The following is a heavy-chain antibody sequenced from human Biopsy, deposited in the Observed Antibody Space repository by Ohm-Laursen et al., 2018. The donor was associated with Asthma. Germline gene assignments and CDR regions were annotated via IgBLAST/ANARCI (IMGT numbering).Heavy chain of an antibody. V-gene: IGHV3-30*18. CDR2: ISYDGSNK. Sequence: SLRLSCAASGFTFSSYGMYWVRQAPGKGLEWVAVISYDGSNKYYADSVKGRFTISRDNSKNTLYLQMNSLRAEDTAVYYCSKDTEGRYDFWSGLSYNYYGMDVWGQGTTVTVSS. CDR3: SKDTEGRYDFWSGLSYNYYGMDV. CDR1: GFTFSSYG. J-gene: IGHJ6*02. D-gene: IGHD3-3*01.